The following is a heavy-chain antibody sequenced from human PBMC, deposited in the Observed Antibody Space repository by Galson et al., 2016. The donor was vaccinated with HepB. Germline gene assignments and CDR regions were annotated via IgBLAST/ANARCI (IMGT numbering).Heavy chain of an antibody. CDR1: GDSLIHYY. CDR3: GRWNEGLDY. Sequence: SETLSLTCAVSGDSLIHYYWGWIRQPPGKGLEWIGHIYYNGHANYNLSLTSRLSMSVDTSNNQFSLKLSSVTAADTAVYCCGRWNEGLDYWGQGTLVTVSS. J-gene: IGHJ4*02. D-gene: IGHD1-1*01. V-gene: IGHV4-59*01. CDR2: IYYNGHA.